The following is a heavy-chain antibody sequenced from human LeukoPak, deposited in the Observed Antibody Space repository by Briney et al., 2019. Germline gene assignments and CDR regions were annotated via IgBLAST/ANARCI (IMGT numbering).Heavy chain of an antibody. CDR1: GFTFSIFG. J-gene: IGHJ4*02. Sequence: GGSLRLSCAASGFTFSIFGMSWVRQAPGKGLEWVSAISGSGGSTYYADSVKGRFTISRDNSKNTLYLQMNSLRAEDTAVYYCAKVPGIAALDYWGQGTLVTVSS. CDR2: ISGSGGST. D-gene: IGHD6-25*01. CDR3: AKVPGIAALDY. V-gene: IGHV3-23*01.